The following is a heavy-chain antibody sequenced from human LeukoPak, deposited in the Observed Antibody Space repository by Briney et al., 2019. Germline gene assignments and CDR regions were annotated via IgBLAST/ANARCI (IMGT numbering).Heavy chain of an antibody. CDR1: GFIFGKYA. Sequence: GGSLRLSCGASGFIFGKYAMSWVRQAPGKGLEWVSGIGSGGVDTIYADSVKGRFTISRDNSKNTLSLRMGSLRADDTAIYFCARYLRDSGTSRVTLDHWGQGTLVIVSS. D-gene: IGHD2-2*01. CDR2: IGSGGVDT. V-gene: IGHV3-23*01. J-gene: IGHJ4*02. CDR3: ARYLRDSGTSRVTLDH.